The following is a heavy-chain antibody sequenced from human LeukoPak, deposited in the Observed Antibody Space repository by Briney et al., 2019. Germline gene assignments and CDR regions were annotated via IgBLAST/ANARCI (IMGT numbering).Heavy chain of an antibody. V-gene: IGHV3-48*02. CDR2: ISSSSSTI. Sequence: GGSLRLSCAASGFTFSSYSMNWVRQAPGKGLEWDSYISSSSSTIYYADSVKGRITISRDNAKNSLYLQMNSLRDEDTAVYYCARDMLYFDWLFAFDYWGQGTLVTVSS. J-gene: IGHJ4*02. CDR1: GFTFSSYS. D-gene: IGHD3-9*01. CDR3: ARDMLYFDWLFAFDY.